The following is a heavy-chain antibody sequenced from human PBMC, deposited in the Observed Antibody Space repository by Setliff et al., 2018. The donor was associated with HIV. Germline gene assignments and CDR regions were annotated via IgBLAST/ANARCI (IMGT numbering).Heavy chain of an antibody. CDR3: VRVVTIFSTGPHFDP. D-gene: IGHD3-3*01. Sequence: PGGSLRLSCAASGFTFSNNGIHWVRQTAEKGLVWVSRISPDGSSTMYADSVKGRFTISRDNAKNTVYLQMNSLRAEDTAVYYCVRVVTIFSTGPHFDPWGQGTLVTVSS. V-gene: IGHV3-74*03. J-gene: IGHJ5*02. CDR1: GFTFSNNG. CDR2: ISPDGSST.